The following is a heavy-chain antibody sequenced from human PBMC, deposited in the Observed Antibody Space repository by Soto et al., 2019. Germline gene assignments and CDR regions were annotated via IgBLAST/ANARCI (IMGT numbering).Heavy chain of an antibody. V-gene: IGHV1-18*01. Sequence: VQLVQSGAEVKKPGASVKVSCKASGYTFTSYGISWVRQAPGQGLEWMGWIRTHNGNTNHAQKLQGRVTMTTDTSYSQSYRELSDRRSDYTGVYCCATGGMGPALWGQGAVVTVSS. CDR1: GYTFTSYG. CDR3: ATGGMGPAL. CDR2: IRTHNGNT. J-gene: IGHJ4*02.